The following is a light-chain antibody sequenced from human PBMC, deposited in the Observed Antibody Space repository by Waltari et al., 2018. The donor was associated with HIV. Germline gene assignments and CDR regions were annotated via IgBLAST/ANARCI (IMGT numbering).Light chain of an antibody. CDR1: QSLVYRNGNTY. Sequence: DVVMTQSPLSLPVTLGQPASISCRSSQSLVYRNGNTYLNWFQQSPGQSPRRLIYKVSNRDSGVPDRFSGSGSGSDFTLKISRVEAEDVGVYYCMQGTHWPYTFGQGTKLKIK. CDR3: MQGTHWPYT. J-gene: IGKJ2*01. V-gene: IGKV2-30*01. CDR2: KVS.